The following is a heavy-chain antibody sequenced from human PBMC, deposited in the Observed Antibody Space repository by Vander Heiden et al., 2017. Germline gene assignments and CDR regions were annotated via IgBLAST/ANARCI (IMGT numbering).Heavy chain of an antibody. Sequence: QVQLQESGPGLVKPSETPSLTCTVAGGSISSYYWSWIRQPPGKGLECIGYIYYSGSTNYNPSLKSRVTISVDTSKNQFSLKLSSVTAADTAVYYCARDSGGNPMFDPWGQGTLVTVSS. V-gene: IGHV4-59*01. D-gene: IGHD2-15*01. CDR1: GGSISSYY. J-gene: IGHJ5*02. CDR3: ARDSGGNPMFDP. CDR2: IYYSGST.